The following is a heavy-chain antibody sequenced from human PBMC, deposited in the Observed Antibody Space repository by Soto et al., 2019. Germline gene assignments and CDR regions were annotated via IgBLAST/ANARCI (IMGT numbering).Heavy chain of an antibody. CDR3: AKVRLGYYDSSGLKDY. D-gene: IGHD3-22*01. V-gene: IGHV3-64*04. CDR2: ISSNGGST. J-gene: IGHJ4*02. Sequence: GGSLRLSCSASGFTFSSYAMHWVRQAPGKGLEYVSAISSNGGSTYYADSVKGRFTISRDNSKNTLYLQMNSLRAEDTAVYYYAKVRLGYYDSSGLKDYWGQGTLVTVSS. CDR1: GFTFSSYA.